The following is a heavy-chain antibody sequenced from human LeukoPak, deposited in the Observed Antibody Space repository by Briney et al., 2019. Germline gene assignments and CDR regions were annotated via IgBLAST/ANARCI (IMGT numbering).Heavy chain of an antibody. D-gene: IGHD3-22*01. Sequence: GGSLRLSCAASGFTFSDYYMSWIRQAPGKGLEWVSVIYSGGSTYYADSVKGRFTISRDNSKNTLYLQMSSLRAEDTAVYYCARDYYDSSGYYYGMDVWGQGTTVTVSS. J-gene: IGHJ6*02. CDR3: ARDYYDSSGYYYGMDV. CDR2: IYSGGST. CDR1: GFTFSDYY. V-gene: IGHV3-53*01.